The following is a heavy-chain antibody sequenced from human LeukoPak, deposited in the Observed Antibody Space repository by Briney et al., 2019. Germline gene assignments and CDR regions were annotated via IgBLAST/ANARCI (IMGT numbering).Heavy chain of an antibody. CDR2: IYYSGST. J-gene: IGHJ6*02. D-gene: IGHD3-22*01. Sequence: SQTLSLTCTVSGGSISSGGYYWSWIRQHPGKGLEWIGYIYYSGSTYYNPSLKSRVTISVDTSKNQFSLKLSSVTAADTAVYYCARERYYYDSSGCLNYYYYYGMDVWGQGTTVTVSS. CDR3: ARERYYYDSSGCLNYYYYYGMDV. V-gene: IGHV4-31*03. CDR1: GGSISSGGYY.